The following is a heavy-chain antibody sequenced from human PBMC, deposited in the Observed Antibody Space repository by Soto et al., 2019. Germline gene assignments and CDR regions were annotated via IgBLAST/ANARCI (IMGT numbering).Heavy chain of an antibody. CDR3: GGRGDSSDYRSWFDP. V-gene: IGHV3-66*01. J-gene: IGHJ5*02. CDR2: IYSGGTT. Sequence: EVQLVESGGGLVQPGGSLRLSCAASGFTVSSNYMSWVRQAPGKGLEWVSVIYSGGTTYYADSVKGRFTIPRDNSKNTLYLQMTSRIAEETAGYYCGGRGDSSDYRSWFDPWGQGTLGTVSS. CDR1: GFTVSSNY. D-gene: IGHD3-22*01.